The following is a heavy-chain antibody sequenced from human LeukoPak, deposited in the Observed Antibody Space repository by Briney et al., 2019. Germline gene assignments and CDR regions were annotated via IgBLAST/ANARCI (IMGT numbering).Heavy chain of an antibody. V-gene: IGHV3-7*01. CDR3: ARAPGEGWFDP. Sequence: PGGSLRLSCAASGFTLSSYWMSWVRQAPGKGLEWVASIKQDGSEKYYVDSVKGRFTISRDNAKNSLYLQMNSVRAEDTALYYCARAPGEGWFDPWGQGTLVTVSS. CDR1: GFTLSSYW. CDR2: IKQDGSEK. D-gene: IGHD4-17*01. J-gene: IGHJ5*02.